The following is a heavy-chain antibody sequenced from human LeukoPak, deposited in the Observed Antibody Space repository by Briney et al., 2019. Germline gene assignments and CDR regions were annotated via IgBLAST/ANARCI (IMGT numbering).Heavy chain of an antibody. CDR2: LSYSGVTT. CDR3: AKDFVIPRGTTDTYGDFDS. Sequence: GGSLRLSCAASGFTFSSYAMSWVRQAPGKGLVWVSALSYSGVTTYYLDSVKGRFTISRDNSKDALYLQMNSLRAEDTAVYYCAKDFVIPRGTTDTYGDFDSWGQGTLVTVSS. D-gene: IGHD5-18*01. J-gene: IGHJ4*02. V-gene: IGHV3-23*01. CDR1: GFTFSSYA.